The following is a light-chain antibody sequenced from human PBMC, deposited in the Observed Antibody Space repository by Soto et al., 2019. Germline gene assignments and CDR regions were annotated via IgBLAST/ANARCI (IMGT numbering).Light chain of an antibody. CDR2: SNI. J-gene: IGLJ1*01. V-gene: IGLV1-44*01. Sequence: QCLPTHPRSASGTRGQRFRISCSGSISNIGRNTANWYQQLPGTTPKVLIYSNIQLPSGVPDRFSGSKSGTSASLAITGLQSEDEADYYCAAWDDSLDAYVFGAGTKVTVL. CDR1: ISNIGRNT. CDR3: AAWDDSLDAYV.